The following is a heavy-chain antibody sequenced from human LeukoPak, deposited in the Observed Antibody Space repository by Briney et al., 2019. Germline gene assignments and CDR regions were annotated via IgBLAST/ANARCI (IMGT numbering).Heavy chain of an antibody. D-gene: IGHD3-22*01. CDR3: AKGVRRSSDYSSPVDY. Sequence: GGSLRLSCAASAFTLSSYAMSWVRQAPGKGLEWVSAISGSGGSTYYADSVKGRFTISRDNSRNTLYLQMNSLRAEDTAVYYCAKGVRRSSDYSSPVDYWGQGTLVTVSS. CDR2: ISGSGGST. CDR1: AFTLSSYA. V-gene: IGHV3-23*01. J-gene: IGHJ4*02.